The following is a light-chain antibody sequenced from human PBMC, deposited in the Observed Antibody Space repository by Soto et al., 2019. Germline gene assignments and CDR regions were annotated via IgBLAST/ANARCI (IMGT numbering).Light chain of an antibody. J-gene: IGLJ1*01. CDR3: CSYAGSNTFYV. Sequence: QSALKQPRSMPGSPGQSVTISCTGTSRDVGGYSYLSWYQQHPGKGPKLMIYDVSKRPSGVPDRFSGSKSGNTASLTISGLQAEDEADYYCCSYAGSNTFYVFGTGTKV. CDR2: DVS. V-gene: IGLV2-11*01. CDR1: SRDVGGYSY.